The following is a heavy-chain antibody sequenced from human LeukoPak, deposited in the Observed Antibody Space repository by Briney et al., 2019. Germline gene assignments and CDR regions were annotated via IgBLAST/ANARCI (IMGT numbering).Heavy chain of an antibody. Sequence: SETLSLTCDVPGYSITSGYFWGWIRQPPGKGLEWIGSIYHVGNTFYNPSLKSRVTISLDTSKNHFSLKLASVTAADTAVYYCARSPRWFFDLWGRGTLITVSP. V-gene: IGHV4-38-2*01. CDR3: ARSPRWFFDL. J-gene: IGHJ2*01. CDR1: GYSITSGYF. CDR2: IYHVGNT.